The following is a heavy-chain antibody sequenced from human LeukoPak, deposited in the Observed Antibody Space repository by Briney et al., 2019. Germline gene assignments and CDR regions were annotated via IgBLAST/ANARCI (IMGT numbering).Heavy chain of an antibody. J-gene: IGHJ4*02. D-gene: IGHD5-12*01. Sequence: SETLSLTCTVSGGSISSGGYYWSWIRQHPGKGLEWIGYIYYSGSTYYNPSLKSRVTISVDTSKNQFSLKLSSVTAADTAVYYCARGFEWLRSFDYWGQGTLVTVSS. CDR3: ARGFEWLRSFDY. CDR2: IYYSGST. CDR1: GGSISSGGYY. V-gene: IGHV4-31*03.